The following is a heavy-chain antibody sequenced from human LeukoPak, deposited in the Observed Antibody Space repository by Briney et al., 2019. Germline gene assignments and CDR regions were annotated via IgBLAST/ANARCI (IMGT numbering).Heavy chain of an antibody. J-gene: IGHJ4*02. V-gene: IGHV4-59*02. CDR1: GGSVSSYY. D-gene: IGHD3-10*01. CDR3: ARGSSSGYGSGSYYREFDS. Sequence: SETLSLTCTVSGGSVSSYYWIWTRQPPGKGLEWIGYVYNSGNTNYNPSLKSRVTMSVDTSKNQFSLKLSSLTAADTAAYYCARGSSSGYGSGSYYREFDSWGQGTVVTVSS. CDR2: VYNSGNT.